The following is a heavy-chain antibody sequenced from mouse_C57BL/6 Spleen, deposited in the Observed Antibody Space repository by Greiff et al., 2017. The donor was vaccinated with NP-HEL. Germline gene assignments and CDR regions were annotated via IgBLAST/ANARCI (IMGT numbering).Heavy chain of an antibody. CDR2: ISNGGGST. V-gene: IGHV5-12*01. J-gene: IGHJ1*03. CDR3: ARHDGYFDV. D-gene: IGHD2-3*01. CDR1: GFTFSDYY. Sequence: EVKLVESGGGLVQPGGSLKLSCAASGFTFSDYYMYWVRQTPEKRLEWVAYISNGGGSTYYPETVKGRFTISRDNAKNTLYLQMSRLKSEDTAMYYCARHDGYFDVWGTGTTVTVSS.